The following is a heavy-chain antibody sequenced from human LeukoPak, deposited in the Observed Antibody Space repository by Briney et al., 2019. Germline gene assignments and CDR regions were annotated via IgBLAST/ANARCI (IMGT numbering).Heavy chain of an antibody. CDR2: MNPNSGNT. J-gene: IGHJ4*02. D-gene: IGHD2/OR15-2a*01. CDR1: GYTFTSYD. V-gene: IGHV1-8*01. CDR3: ARRAPDFFLDY. Sequence: ASVKVSCKASGYTFTSYDINWVRQATGQGLEWMGWMNPNSGNTGSAQRFQGRVTMTRNTSISTAYMELSSLRSEDTAVYYCARRAPDFFLDYWGQGTLVTVSS.